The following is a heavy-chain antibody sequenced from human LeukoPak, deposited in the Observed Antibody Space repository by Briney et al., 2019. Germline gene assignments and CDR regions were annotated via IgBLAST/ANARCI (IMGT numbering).Heavy chain of an antibody. V-gene: IGHV1-8*03. J-gene: IGHJ4*02. CDR2: MNPNSGNT. Sequence: ASVKLSCTASGYTFTSYDMNWVRQATGQGLEWMGWMNPNSGNTGYAQKFQGRVTITRNTSISTAYMEPSSLRSEDTAVYYCARDPYDFWSGPSIDWGQGTLVTVSS. D-gene: IGHD3-3*01. CDR1: GYTFTSYD. CDR3: ARDPYDFWSGPSID.